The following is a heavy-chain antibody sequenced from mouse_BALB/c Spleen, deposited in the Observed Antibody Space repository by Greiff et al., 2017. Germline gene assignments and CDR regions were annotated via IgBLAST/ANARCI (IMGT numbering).Heavy chain of an antibody. CDR2: ISSGGSYT. D-gene: IGHD2-3*01. Sequence: EVKLMESGGDLVKPGGSLKLSCAASGFTFSSYGMSWVRQTPDKRLEWVATISSGGSYTYYPDSVKGRFTISRDNAKNTLYLQMSSLKSEDTAMYYCARQIYDGYLDYWGQGTTLTVSS. J-gene: IGHJ2*01. CDR1: GFTFSSYG. V-gene: IGHV5-6*01. CDR3: ARQIYDGYLDY.